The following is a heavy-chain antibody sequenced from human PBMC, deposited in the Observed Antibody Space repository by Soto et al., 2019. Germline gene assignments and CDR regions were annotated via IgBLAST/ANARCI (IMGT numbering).Heavy chain of an antibody. V-gene: IGHV4-30-4*01. Sequence: PSETLSLTCTVSGGAIISGEYYWRWIRQPPGKGLEWIGYVFYTGSAYYYNPSLKSRVTISVDTSKNQFSLKLSSVTAADTAVYYCARDSVRSGPAFDYWGQGTLVTVSS. D-gene: IGHD3-3*01. CDR1: GGAIISGEYY. CDR3: ARDSVRSGPAFDY. CDR2: VFYTGSAY. J-gene: IGHJ4*02.